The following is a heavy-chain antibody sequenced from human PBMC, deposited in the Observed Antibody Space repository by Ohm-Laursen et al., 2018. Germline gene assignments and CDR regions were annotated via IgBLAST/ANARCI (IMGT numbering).Heavy chain of an antibody. CDR2: IYYSGST. Sequence: SDTLSLTCTVSGGSISSGSYYWSWIRQPPGKGLEWIGYIYYSGSTNYNPSLKSRVTISVDTSKNQFSLKLSSVTAADTAVYYCARDGALGELFDYWGQGTLVTVSS. D-gene: IGHD3-10*01. CDR3: ARDGALGELFDY. V-gene: IGHV4-61*01. CDR1: GGSISSGSYY. J-gene: IGHJ4*02.